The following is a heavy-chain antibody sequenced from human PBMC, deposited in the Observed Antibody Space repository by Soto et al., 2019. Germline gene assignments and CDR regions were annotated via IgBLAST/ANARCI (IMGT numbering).Heavy chain of an antibody. CDR2: ISYDGSNK. Sequence: QVQLVESGGGVVQPGRSLRLSCAASGFTFSSYAMHWVRQAPGKGLEWVAVISYDGSNKYYADSVKGRFTISRDNSKNTLYLQMNGVRAEDTAVYYCARVGRLHYFDYWGQGTLLTVSS. V-gene: IGHV3-30-3*01. CDR3: ARVGRLHYFDY. J-gene: IGHJ4*02. CDR1: GFTFSSYA. D-gene: IGHD4-17*01.